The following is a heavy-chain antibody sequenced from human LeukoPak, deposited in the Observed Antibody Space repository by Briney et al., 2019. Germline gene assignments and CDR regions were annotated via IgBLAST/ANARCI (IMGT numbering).Heavy chain of an antibody. CDR1: GFTFSSYA. D-gene: IGHD3-22*01. CDR3: ARDTYYDSSGGFDY. CDR2: ISGSGGST. V-gene: IGHV3-23*01. J-gene: IGHJ4*02. Sequence: GGSLRLSCAASGFTFSSYAMSWVRQAPGKGLEWVSAISGSGGSTYYADSVKGRFTISRVNAKNSLYLQMNSLRDEDTAVYYCARDTYYDSSGGFDYWGQGTLVTVSS.